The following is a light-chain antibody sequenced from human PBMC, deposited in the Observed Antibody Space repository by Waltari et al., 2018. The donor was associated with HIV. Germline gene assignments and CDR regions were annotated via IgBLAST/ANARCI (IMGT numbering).Light chain of an antibody. CDR1: NVGSQP. J-gene: IGLJ2*01. Sequence: SSVLTLPPSVSVAPGQTVSMPCEGNNVGSQPVHWYQQKPGQAPVLVVYDDSDRPSGIPERFSGSKSGNTATLSISRVEVGDGADYYCQVWDIISADVIFGGGTKLTVL. CDR2: DDS. V-gene: IGLV3-21*02. CDR3: QVWDIISADVI.